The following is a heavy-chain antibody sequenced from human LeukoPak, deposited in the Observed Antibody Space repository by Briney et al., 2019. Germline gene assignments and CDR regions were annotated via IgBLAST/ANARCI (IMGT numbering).Heavy chain of an antibody. CDR3: ARDPPADYYYDSSGYYPV. CDR2: IYYSGST. V-gene: IGHV4-59*01. J-gene: IGHJ3*01. D-gene: IGHD3-22*01. CDR1: GGSISSYY. Sequence: SETLSLTCTVSGGSISSYYRSWIRQPPGKGLEWIGYIYYSGSTNYNPSLKSRVTISVDTSKNQFSLKLSSVTAADTAVYYCARDPPADYYYDSSGYYPVWGQGTMVTSSS.